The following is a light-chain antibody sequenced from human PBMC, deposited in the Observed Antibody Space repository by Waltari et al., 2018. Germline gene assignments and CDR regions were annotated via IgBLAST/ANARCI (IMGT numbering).Light chain of an antibody. J-gene: IGKJ4*01. Sequence: IVVTQSPLSLSVTPGEPASLSFRSSQSLLHGNGHTYLDWYLQKPGQSPQLLISYVSNRASGVPDRFSGSGSGTDFTLKISRVEAEDVGIYYCMQAVQVPLTFGGGTKVEIK. CDR2: YVS. CDR1: QSLLHGNGHTY. CDR3: MQAVQVPLT. V-gene: IGKV2-28*01.